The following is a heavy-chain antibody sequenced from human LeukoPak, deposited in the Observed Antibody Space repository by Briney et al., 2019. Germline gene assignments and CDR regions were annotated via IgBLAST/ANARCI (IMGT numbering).Heavy chain of an antibody. CDR2: IYYSGST. CDR1: GGSISSSSYY. J-gene: IGHJ4*02. CDR3: ARAEGYYDSSGYSTFDY. D-gene: IGHD3-22*01. Sequence: PSETLSLTCTVSGGSISSSSYYWVWIRPPPGKGLEGIGSIYYSGSTYYNPSLKSRVTISVDTSKNQFSLKLSSVTAADTAVYYCARAEGYYDSSGYSTFDYWGQGTLVTVSS. V-gene: IGHV4-39*07.